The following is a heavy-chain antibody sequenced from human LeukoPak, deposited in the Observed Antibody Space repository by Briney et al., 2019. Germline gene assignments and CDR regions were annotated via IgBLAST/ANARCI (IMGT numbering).Heavy chain of an antibody. CDR3: ARGIESSGYSPEY. V-gene: IGHV3-30*03. Sequence: PGRSLRLSCAACGFTFSSYGMHWVRQAPGKGLEWVAVISYDGYAKYSTDSVKGRFTLSRDNLKNTLYLHMNSLRAADTAVFYCARGIESSGYSPEYWGQGTLVTVSS. J-gene: IGHJ4*02. D-gene: IGHD2-15*01. CDR2: ISYDGYAK. CDR1: GFTFSSYG.